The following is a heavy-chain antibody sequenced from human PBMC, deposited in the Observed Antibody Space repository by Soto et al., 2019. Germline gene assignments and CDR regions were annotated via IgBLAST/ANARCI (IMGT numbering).Heavy chain of an antibody. CDR2: IWYDGSNK. Sequence: QVQLVESGGGVVQPGRSLRLSCAASGFTFSSYGMHWVRQAPGKGLEWVAVIWYDGSNKYYADSVKGRSTISRDNSENTLYLQMNSLRAEDTAVYYCARERGYASGPDYWGQGTLVTVSS. V-gene: IGHV3-33*01. D-gene: IGHD2-2*01. CDR3: ARERGYASGPDY. CDR1: GFTFSSYG. J-gene: IGHJ4*02.